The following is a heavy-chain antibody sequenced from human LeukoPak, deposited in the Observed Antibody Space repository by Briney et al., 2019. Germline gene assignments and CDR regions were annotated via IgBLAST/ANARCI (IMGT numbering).Heavy chain of an antibody. D-gene: IGHD2-15*01. CDR3: AKARGYCSGGSCYPVDY. CDR2: IYSGGST. CDR1: GFTFSSYA. Sequence: GGSLRPSCAASGFTFSSYAMSWVRQAPGKGLEWVSVIYSGGSTYYADSVKGRFTISRDNSKNTLYPQTNSLRAEDTAVYYCAKARGYCSGGSCYPVDYWGQGTLVTVSS. V-gene: IGHV3-23*03. J-gene: IGHJ4*02.